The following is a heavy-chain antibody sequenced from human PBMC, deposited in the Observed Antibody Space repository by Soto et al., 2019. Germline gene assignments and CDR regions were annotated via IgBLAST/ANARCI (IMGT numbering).Heavy chain of an antibody. Sequence: SVKVSGKASGGTFSSYAISWVRQAPGQGLEWMGGIIPIFGTANYAQKFQGRVTITADESTSTAYMELSSLRSEDTAVYYCAREGSLRFLEWRPDYYYYGMDVWGQGTTVTVS. CDR2: IIPIFGTA. CDR3: AREGSLRFLEWRPDYYYYGMDV. CDR1: GGTFSSYA. V-gene: IGHV1-69*13. J-gene: IGHJ6*02. D-gene: IGHD3-3*01.